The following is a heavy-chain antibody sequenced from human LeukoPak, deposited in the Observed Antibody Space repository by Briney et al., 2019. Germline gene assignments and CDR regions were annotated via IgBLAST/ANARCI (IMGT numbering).Heavy chain of an antibody. CDR3: ATTHPGYGPHRTDSGWPTPFDY. V-gene: IGHV3-64*01. Sequence: PGGSLRLSCAASGFTFSSYAMPWVRQAPGKGLEYVSAISSNGGSTYYANSVKGRFTISRDNSKSTLYLQMGSLRAEDMAVYYCATTHPGYGPHRTDSGWPTPFDYWGQGTLVTVSS. CDR2: ISSNGGST. CDR1: GFTFSSYA. J-gene: IGHJ4*02. D-gene: IGHD3-10*01.